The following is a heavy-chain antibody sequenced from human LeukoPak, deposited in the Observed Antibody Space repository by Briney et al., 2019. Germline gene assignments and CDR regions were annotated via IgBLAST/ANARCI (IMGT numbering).Heavy chain of an antibody. CDR1: GFTFDDYA. CDR3: AKDQRQASSSGYKNYFDY. J-gene: IGHJ4*02. D-gene: IGHD3-22*01. CDR2: ISGSGGST. V-gene: IGHV3-23*01. Sequence: GGSLRLSCAASGFTFDDYAMSWVRQAPGKGLEWVSAISGSGGSTYYADSVKGRFTISRDNSKNTLYLQMNSLRAEDTAVYYCAKDQRQASSSGYKNYFDYWGQGTLVTVSS.